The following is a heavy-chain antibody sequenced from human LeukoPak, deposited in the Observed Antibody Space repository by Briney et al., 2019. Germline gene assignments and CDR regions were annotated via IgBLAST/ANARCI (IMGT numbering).Heavy chain of an antibody. CDR3: ARGGRYYDALTGKDF. Sequence: ASVKVSCKASGYTFTSYGISWVRQAPGQGLEWMGWISAYNGNTNYAQKLQGRVTMSTDTSTSTAYMELRSLISDDTAVYFCARGGRYYDALTGKDFWGQGTLVTVSS. V-gene: IGHV1-18*04. CDR2: ISAYNGNT. D-gene: IGHD3-9*01. J-gene: IGHJ4*02. CDR1: GYTFTSYG.